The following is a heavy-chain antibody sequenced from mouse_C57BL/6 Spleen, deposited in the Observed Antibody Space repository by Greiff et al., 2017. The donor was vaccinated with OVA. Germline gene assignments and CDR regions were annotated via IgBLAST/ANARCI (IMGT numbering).Heavy chain of an antibody. CDR2: IDPSDSYT. V-gene: IGHV1-69*01. Sequence: QVQLQQPGAELVMPGASVKLSCKASGYTFTSYWMHWVKQRPGQGLEWIGEIDPSDSYTNYNQKFKGKSTLTVDKSSSTAYMQLSSLTSDDSAVYYCARKLRYAMDYWGQGTSVTVSS. CDR1: GYTFTSYW. J-gene: IGHJ4*01. CDR3: ARKLRYAMDY. D-gene: IGHD1-1*01.